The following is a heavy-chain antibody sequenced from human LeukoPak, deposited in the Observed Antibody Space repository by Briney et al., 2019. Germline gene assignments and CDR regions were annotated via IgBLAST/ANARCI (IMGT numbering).Heavy chain of an antibody. CDR3: ARGAIAAAGAWDNRFDP. Sequence: SETLSLTCAVSGGSISSGGYSWSWIRQPPGKGLEWIGYIYHSGSTYYNPSLKSRVTISVDRSKNQFSLKLSSVTAADMAVYYCARGAIAAAGAWDNRFDPWGQGALVTVSS. J-gene: IGHJ5*02. V-gene: IGHV4-30-2*01. CDR2: IYHSGST. CDR1: GGSISSGGYS. D-gene: IGHD6-13*01.